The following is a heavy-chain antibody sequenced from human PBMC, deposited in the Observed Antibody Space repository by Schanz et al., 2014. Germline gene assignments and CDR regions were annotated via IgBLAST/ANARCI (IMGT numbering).Heavy chain of an antibody. CDR3: ARGPDYGSGSYSSY. J-gene: IGHJ4*02. Sequence: EVQLVESGGGLVQPGGSLRLSCAVSGIMFSDLFIDWVRQAPGKGLEWVSSITASGDYMHYADSVKGRFTISRDNARNSLYLQMNNLRVEDTAVYYCARGPDYGSGSYSSYWGQGTLVTVSS. V-gene: IGHV3-21*01. CDR1: GIMFSDLF. CDR2: ITASGDYM. D-gene: IGHD3-10*01.